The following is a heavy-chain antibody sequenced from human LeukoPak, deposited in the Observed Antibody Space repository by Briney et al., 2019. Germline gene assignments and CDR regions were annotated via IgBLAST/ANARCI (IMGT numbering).Heavy chain of an antibody. CDR2: IYYSGST. D-gene: IGHD3-22*01. J-gene: IGHJ4*02. CDR3: ARVYYGDSSGYYQDY. CDR1: GGSISSGGYY. Sequence: PSETLSLTCTVSGGSISSGGYYWSWIRQHPGKGLEWIGYIYYSGSTYYNPSLKSRVTISVDTSKNQFSLKLSSVTAADTAVYYCARVYYGDSSGYYQDYWGQGTLVTVSS. V-gene: IGHV4-31*03.